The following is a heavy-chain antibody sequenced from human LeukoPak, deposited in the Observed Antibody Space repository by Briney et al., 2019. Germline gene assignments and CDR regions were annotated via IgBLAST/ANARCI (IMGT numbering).Heavy chain of an antibody. CDR1: GGSISSYY. V-gene: IGHV4-59*01. J-gene: IGHJ4*02. Sequence: PSETLSLTCTVSGGSISSYYWSWFRQPPGKGLEWIGYIYYSGSTNYNPSLKSRVTISVDTSKNQFSLTLSSVTAADTAVYYCARAPTFDYWGQGTLVTVSS. CDR2: IYYSGST. CDR3: ARAPTFDY.